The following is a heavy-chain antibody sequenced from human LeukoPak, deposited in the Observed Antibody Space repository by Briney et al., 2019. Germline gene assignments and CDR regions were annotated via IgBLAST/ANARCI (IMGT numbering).Heavy chain of an antibody. D-gene: IGHD3-22*01. CDR2: ISSSSSYI. CDR1: GFTFSSYS. Sequence: GGSLRLSCAASGFTFSSYSMNWVRQAPGKGLEWVSSISSSSSYIYYADSVKGRFTISRDNAKNSLYLQMNSLRAEDTAVYYCASTYYYDSSGYYGYNWFDPWGQGTLVTVSS. V-gene: IGHV3-21*01. CDR3: ASTYYYDSSGYYGYNWFDP. J-gene: IGHJ5*02.